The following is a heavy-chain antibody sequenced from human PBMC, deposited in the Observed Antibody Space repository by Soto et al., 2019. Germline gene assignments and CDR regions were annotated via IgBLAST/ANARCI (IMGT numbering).Heavy chain of an antibody. CDR3: AWGYCSSTSCYAPRMYYFDY. V-gene: IGHV1-2*04. Sequence: GASVKVSCKASGYTFTGYYMHWVRQAPGQGLEWMGWINPNSGGTNYAQKFQGWVTMTRDKSISTAYMELSSLRSEDTAVYYCAWGYCSSTSCYAPRMYYFDYWGQGTLVTVSS. J-gene: IGHJ4*02. CDR1: GYTFTGYY. CDR2: INPNSGGT. D-gene: IGHD2-2*01.